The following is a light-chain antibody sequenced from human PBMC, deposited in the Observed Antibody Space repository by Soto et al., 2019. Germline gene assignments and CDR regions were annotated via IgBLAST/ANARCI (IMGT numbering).Light chain of an antibody. Sequence: DIQMTQSPSSLSASVGDRVTITCQASKDIRNYLNWYQQKPGKAPKLLIYDASNLETGVPSRFSGSGSGTDFTFTISSLQPEDIATYYCQQYDQLPFGGGTKVEIK. CDR3: QQYDQLP. CDR1: KDIRNY. V-gene: IGKV1-33*01. J-gene: IGKJ4*01. CDR2: DAS.